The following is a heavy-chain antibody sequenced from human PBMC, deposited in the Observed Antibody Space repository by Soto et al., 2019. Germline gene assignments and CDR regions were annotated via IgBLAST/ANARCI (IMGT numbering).Heavy chain of an antibody. D-gene: IGHD2-2*01. Sequence: EVQLLDSGGGLVQPGGSLRLSCAASGFTFITYAMSWVRQAPGKGLEWVSIISGSGGSTYYPDSVKGRFTISRDNPKNTLYLQMNSLRADDSAVYYCATLPAAQSYFAFWGQGTLVTVSS. CDR1: GFTFITYA. V-gene: IGHV3-23*01. J-gene: IGHJ4*02. CDR3: ATLPAAQSYFAF. CDR2: ISGSGGST.